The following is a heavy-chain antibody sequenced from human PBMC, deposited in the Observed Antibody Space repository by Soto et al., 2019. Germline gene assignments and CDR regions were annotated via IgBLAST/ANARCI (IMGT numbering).Heavy chain of an antibody. J-gene: IGHJ4*02. D-gene: IGHD4-17*01. Sequence: QVQLVQSGAEVKKPGASVKVSYKASGYAFTSNALPWMRQAPGQGLEWLAWINAGNGDTKYSQKLQGRITLTRDPSACTASMELSSLRLEDPAVYYGVRDSGSGDYYNDYWGQGTLVTVSS. V-gene: IGHV1-3*01. CDR1: GYAFTSNA. CDR3: VRDSGSGDYYNDY. CDR2: INAGNGDT.